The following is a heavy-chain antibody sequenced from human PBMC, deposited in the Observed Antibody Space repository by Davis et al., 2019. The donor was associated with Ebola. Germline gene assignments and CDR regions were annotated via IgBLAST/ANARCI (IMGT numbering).Heavy chain of an antibody. CDR2: IKQDGSEK. Sequence: GGSMRLSCAASGFTLSSYWMSWVRQAPGKGLEWVANIKQDGSEKYYVDSVKSRFTISRDNAKNSLYLQMNSLRAEDTAVYYCARGQQQLVPNYGMDVWGQGTTVTVSS. D-gene: IGHD6-13*01. J-gene: IGHJ6*02. CDR1: GFTLSSYW. V-gene: IGHV3-7*01. CDR3: ARGQQQLVPNYGMDV.